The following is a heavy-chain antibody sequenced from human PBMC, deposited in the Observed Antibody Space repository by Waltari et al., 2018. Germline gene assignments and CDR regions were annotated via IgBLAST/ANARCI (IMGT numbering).Heavy chain of an antibody. Sequence: QLQLPESGPGLVKPSETLSLTCTVSCCSISRTRYSWGWIRQPPGKGLEWIGSIYDSGSTYYNPSRKSRVTISVDTSKNQFSLKLSSVTAADTAVYYCARTIANWYFDLWGRGTLVTVSS. D-gene: IGHD3-3*01. CDR3: ARTIANWYFDL. CDR1: CCSISRTRYS. V-gene: IGHV4-39*07. CDR2: IYDSGST. J-gene: IGHJ2*01.